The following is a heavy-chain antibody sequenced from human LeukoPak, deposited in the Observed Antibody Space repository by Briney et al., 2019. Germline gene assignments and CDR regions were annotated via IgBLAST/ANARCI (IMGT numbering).Heavy chain of an antibody. CDR2: ITSDGSST. J-gene: IGHJ3*02. D-gene: IGHD2-8*01. Sequence: GGSLRLSCAASGFTFSSYWMHWVRQPPGKGLVWVSRITSDGSSTSYADSVKGRFTISRDNAKNTLYLQMNSLRAEDRAVYYCARGNGHATDIWGQGTMVTVSS. CDR1: GFTFSSYW. V-gene: IGHV3-74*01. CDR3: ARGNGHATDI.